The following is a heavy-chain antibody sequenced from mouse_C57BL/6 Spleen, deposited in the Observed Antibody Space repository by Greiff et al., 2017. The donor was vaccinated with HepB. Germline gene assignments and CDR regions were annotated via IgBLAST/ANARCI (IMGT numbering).Heavy chain of an antibody. CDR3: AYPTGYFDV. J-gene: IGHJ1*03. CDR1: GYTFTSYD. V-gene: IGHV1-85*01. Sequence: LVESGPELVKPGASVKLSCKASGYTFTSYDINWVKQRPGQGLEWIGWIYPRDGSTKYNEKFKGKATLTVDTSSSTAYMELHSLTSEDSAVYFCAYPTGYFDVWGTGTTVTVSS. CDR2: IYPRDGST.